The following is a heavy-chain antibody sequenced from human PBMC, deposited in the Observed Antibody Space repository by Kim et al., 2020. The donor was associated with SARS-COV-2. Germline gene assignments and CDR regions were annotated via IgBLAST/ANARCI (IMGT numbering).Heavy chain of an antibody. Sequence: AQKLQGRVTMTTDTSTSTAYMELRSLRSDDTAVYYCARDGNSGWYGHFDYWGQGTLVTVSS. V-gene: IGHV1-18*01. CDR3: ARDGNSGWYGHFDY. D-gene: IGHD6-19*01. J-gene: IGHJ4*02.